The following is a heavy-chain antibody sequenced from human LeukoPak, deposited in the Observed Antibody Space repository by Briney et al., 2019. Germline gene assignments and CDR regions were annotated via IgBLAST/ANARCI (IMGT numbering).Heavy chain of an antibody. D-gene: IGHD6-6*01. CDR1: GFTFNSHA. Sequence: GGSLRLSCAASGFTFNSHAMNWVRQAPGKGLAWVSAISGSDGSTYYADSVKGRFTISRDNSKNTLYLQMNSLRAEDTAVYHCAKGKGYSSSSSDHWGQGTLVTVSS. CDR2: ISGSDGST. J-gene: IGHJ5*02. CDR3: AKGKGYSSSSSDH. V-gene: IGHV3-23*01.